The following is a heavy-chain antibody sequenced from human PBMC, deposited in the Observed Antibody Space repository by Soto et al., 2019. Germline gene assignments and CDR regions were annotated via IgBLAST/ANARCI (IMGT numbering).Heavy chain of an antibody. CDR2: IIPIFGTA. J-gene: IGHJ3*02. D-gene: IGHD3-16*01. CDR3: ARDIAWPFTCVGVTYAENDAFDI. Sequence: QVQLVQSGAEVKKPGSSVKVSCKASGGTFSSYAISWVRQAPGQGLEWMGGIIPIFGTANYAQKFQGRVTITADKSTSTAYMELSSRRSEDTAVYYCARDIAWPFTCVGVTYAENDAFDIWGKGTMVTVSS. CDR1: GGTFSSYA. V-gene: IGHV1-69*06.